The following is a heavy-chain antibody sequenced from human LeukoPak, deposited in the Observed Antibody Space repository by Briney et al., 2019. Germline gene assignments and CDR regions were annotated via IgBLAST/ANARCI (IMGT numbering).Heavy chain of an antibody. CDR3: ARGNTVTTPDAFDI. J-gene: IGHJ3*02. CDR2: IYSGGST. D-gene: IGHD4-17*01. V-gene: IGHV3-53*01. CDR1: GFTVSSNY. Sequence: TGGSLRLSCAASGFTVSSNYMSWVRQAPGKGLEWVSVIYSGGSTYYADSVKGRFTISRDNSKNTLYLHMNSLRAEDTAVYYCARGNTVTTPDAFDIWGQGTMVTVSS.